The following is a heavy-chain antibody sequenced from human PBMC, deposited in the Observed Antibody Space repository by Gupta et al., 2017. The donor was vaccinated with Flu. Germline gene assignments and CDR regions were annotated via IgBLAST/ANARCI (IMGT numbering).Heavy chain of an antibody. V-gene: IGHV5-51*01. CDR1: GYFFPRYW. Sequence: EVQLEQSGAEVKKPEESLKISCKTSGYFFPRYWISWVRQKPGKGLEWMGIIYAGDSDTRYSPSFEGQVIISADKSTNTAYLQWNSLKASDTATYYCARHLSYDISGYYQYGMDVWGQGTTVTVSS. J-gene: IGHJ6*02. CDR3: ARHLSYDISGYYQYGMDV. D-gene: IGHD3-22*01. CDR2: IYAGDSDT.